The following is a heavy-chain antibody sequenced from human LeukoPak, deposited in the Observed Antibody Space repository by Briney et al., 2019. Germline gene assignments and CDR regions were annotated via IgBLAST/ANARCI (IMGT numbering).Heavy chain of an antibody. D-gene: IGHD1-26*01. V-gene: IGHV4-59*08. J-gene: IGHJ5*02. CDR3: TRHQGVGALT. Sequence: SETLSLTCTVSGDPISSYYWSWIRQPPGKGLEWMGYIYYSGSTNYNPSLQSRVTISVDMSKNQFSLKLSSVTAADTAVYYCTRHQGVGALTWGQGTLVTVSS. CDR2: IYYSGST. CDR1: GDPISSYY.